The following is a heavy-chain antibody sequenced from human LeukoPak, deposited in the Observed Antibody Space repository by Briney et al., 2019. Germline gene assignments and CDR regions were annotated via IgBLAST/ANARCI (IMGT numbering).Heavy chain of an antibody. CDR1: GFTFGSYV. D-gene: IGHD3-10*01. J-gene: IGHJ3*02. Sequence: GGSLRLSCAASGFTFGSYVMSWVRQAPGKGLEWVSAISDSGGSTYYADSVKGRFTISRDNSRNTLYLQMNSLRAEDTAVYYCARDSRYGSGSYLAFDIWGQGTMVTVSS. CDR3: ARDSRYGSGSYLAFDI. V-gene: IGHV3-23*01. CDR2: ISDSGGST.